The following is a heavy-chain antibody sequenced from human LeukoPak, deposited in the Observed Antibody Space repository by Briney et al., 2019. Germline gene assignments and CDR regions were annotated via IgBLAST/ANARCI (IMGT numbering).Heavy chain of an antibody. CDR1: GFTFSSYW. Sequence: GGSLRLSCAASGFTFSSYWMHWVRQAPGKGLVWVSRINTDGGSTSYADSVKGRFTISRDNAKNTLYLQMNSLRAEDTAVYYCVSQVYDFWSGYYIRWGQGTLVTVSS. J-gene: IGHJ4*02. D-gene: IGHD3-3*01. V-gene: IGHV3-74*01. CDR2: INTDGGST. CDR3: VSQVYDFWSGYYIR.